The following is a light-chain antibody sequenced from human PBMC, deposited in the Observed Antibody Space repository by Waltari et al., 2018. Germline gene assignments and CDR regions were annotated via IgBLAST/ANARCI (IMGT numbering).Light chain of an antibody. CDR2: INKDGSN. CDR3: QTWGTGTLVL. V-gene: IGLV4-69*01. CDR1: SGHSAYA. J-gene: IGLJ2*01. Sequence: QVVLSQPPSASASLGGSVTLTCTLSSGHSAYAAARHQQRPGKAPRLLSKINKDGSNSGVDRIPDRFSGSSCGAERYLTISSLHPEDEADYYCQTWGTGTLVLFGGGTKLTVL.